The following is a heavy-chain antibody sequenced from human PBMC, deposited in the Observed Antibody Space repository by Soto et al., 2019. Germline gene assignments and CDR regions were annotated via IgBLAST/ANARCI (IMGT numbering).Heavy chain of an antibody. J-gene: IGHJ6*02. D-gene: IGHD6-19*01. V-gene: IGHV1-69*13. CDR1: GGTFSSYA. CDR2: IIPIFGTA. CDR3: ARKSIAVAGYYYYYYGMDV. Sequence: SVKVSCKASGGTFSSYAISWVRQAPGQGLEWMGGIIPIFGTANYAQKFQGRVTITADESTSTAYMELSSLRSEDTAVYYCARKSIAVAGYYYYYYGMDVWGQGTTVTVS.